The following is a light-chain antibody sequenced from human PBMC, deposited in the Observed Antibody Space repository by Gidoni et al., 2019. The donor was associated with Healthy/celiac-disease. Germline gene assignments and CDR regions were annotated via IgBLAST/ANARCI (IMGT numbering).Light chain of an antibody. CDR1: SSNIGSNY. CDR2: RNK. CDR3: AAWDDSLSGPGV. Sequence: QSVLTQPPSASGTPGQTVTVSCSGSSSNIGSNYVYCYQQLPGTAPKHLSYRNKQRPSGVPDRFSGSKSGTSASLAISGLRSEDEADYYCAAWDDSLSGPGVFGGGTKLTVL. V-gene: IGLV1-47*01. J-gene: IGLJ3*02.